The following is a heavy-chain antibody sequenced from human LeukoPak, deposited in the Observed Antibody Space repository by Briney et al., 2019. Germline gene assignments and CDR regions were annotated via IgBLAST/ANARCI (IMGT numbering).Heavy chain of an antibody. V-gene: IGHV4-34*01. CDR3: ARVGGHYGDYGYY. D-gene: IGHD4-17*01. Sequence: SETLSLTCPVYGGSFSGYYWSWIRQPPGNGLEWNGEINHSGRTNYNPSLKSRVTISVDTSKNQFSLKLSSVTAADTAVYYCARVGGHYGDYGYYWGQGTLVTVSS. CDR1: GGSFSGYY. CDR2: INHSGRT. J-gene: IGHJ4*02.